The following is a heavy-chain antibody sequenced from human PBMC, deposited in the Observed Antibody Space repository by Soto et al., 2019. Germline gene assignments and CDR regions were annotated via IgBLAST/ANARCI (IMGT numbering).Heavy chain of an antibody. Sequence: SVKVSCKASGGTFSSSAISWVRQAPGQGLEWMGGIIPIFGTVNYAQKFQGRVTITADESTSTAYMELRSLRSEDTAVYYCARAASSGPNYFDYWGQGTLVTVSS. V-gene: IGHV1-69*13. J-gene: IGHJ4*02. CDR1: GGTFSSSA. D-gene: IGHD3-22*01. CDR3: ARAASSGPNYFDY. CDR2: IIPIFGTV.